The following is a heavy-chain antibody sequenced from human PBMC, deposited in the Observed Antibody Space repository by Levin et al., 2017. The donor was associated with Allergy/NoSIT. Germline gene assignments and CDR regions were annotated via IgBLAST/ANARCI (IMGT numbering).Heavy chain of an antibody. D-gene: IGHD5-18*01. J-gene: IGHJ6*02. CDR2: INSDGSST. CDR3: ARDAKYSYGYTYGMDV. V-gene: IGHV3-74*01. CDR1: GFTFNTYW. Sequence: PGGSLRLSCAASGFTFNTYWMHWVRQAPGKGPVWVSRINSDGSSTTYAGSVKGRFTISRDNAKNTLYLQMNSLRAEDTAVYYCARDAKYSYGYTYGMDVWGQGTTVTVSS.